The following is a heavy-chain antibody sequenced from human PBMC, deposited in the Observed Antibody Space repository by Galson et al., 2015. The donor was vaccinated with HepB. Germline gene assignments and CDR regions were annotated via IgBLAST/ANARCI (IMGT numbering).Heavy chain of an antibody. J-gene: IGHJ2*01. CDR3: ARGYYDFWSGYSGYWYFDL. CDR1: GGSISSGGYY. Sequence: TLSLTCTVSGGSISSGGYYWSWIRQHPGKGLEWIGYIYCSGSTYYNPSLKSRVTISVDTSKNQFSLKLSSVTAADTAVYYCARGYYDFWSGYSGYWYFDLWGRGTLVTVSS. D-gene: IGHD3-3*01. CDR2: IYCSGST. V-gene: IGHV4-31*03.